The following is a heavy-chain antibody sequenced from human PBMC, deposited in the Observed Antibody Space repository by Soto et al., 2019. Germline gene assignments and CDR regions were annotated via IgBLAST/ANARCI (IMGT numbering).Heavy chain of an antibody. D-gene: IGHD6-6*01. CDR3: ARRASSSYNWFDP. Sequence: QLQLQESGPGLVKPSETLSLTCTVSGGSISSSSFYWGWIRQPPGKGLEWIGSIYYGGSTYYNPSLKSRVTISVDTSKSQFSLKLRSVTAADTAVYYCARRASSSYNWFDPWGQGTLVTVSS. CDR2: IYYGGST. V-gene: IGHV4-39*01. J-gene: IGHJ5*02. CDR1: GGSISSSSFY.